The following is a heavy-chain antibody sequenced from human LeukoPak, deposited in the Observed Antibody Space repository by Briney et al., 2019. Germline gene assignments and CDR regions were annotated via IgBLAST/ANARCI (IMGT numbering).Heavy chain of an antibody. CDR1: GGSFSDYY. CDR3: GSRRTAMFGVIKGPIDY. CDR2: VNHSGSP. J-gene: IGHJ4*02. V-gene: IGHV4-34*01. Sequence: PSETLSLTCAVYGGSFSDYYWTWIRQPPGKGLEWIGEVNHSGSPNNNPSLKSRVSISFDTSKNQFSLKLTSVTAADTAVYYCGSRRTAMFGVIKGPIDYWGQGTLVTVSS. D-gene: IGHD3-3*01.